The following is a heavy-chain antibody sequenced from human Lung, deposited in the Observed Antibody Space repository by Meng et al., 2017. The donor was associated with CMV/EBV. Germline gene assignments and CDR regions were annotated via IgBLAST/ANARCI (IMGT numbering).Heavy chain of an antibody. J-gene: IGHJ4*02. CDR3: TTQWELDFDY. V-gene: IGHV3-15*01. CDR2: IKSKTDGGTT. D-gene: IGHD1-26*01. CDR1: GFIFNNAW. Sequence: SXAASGFIFNNAWMSWVRQAPGKGLEWVGRIKSKTDGGTTDYAAPVKGRFTISRDDSKNTLYLQMNSLKTEDTAVYYCTTQWELDFDYWGQGTLVTVSS.